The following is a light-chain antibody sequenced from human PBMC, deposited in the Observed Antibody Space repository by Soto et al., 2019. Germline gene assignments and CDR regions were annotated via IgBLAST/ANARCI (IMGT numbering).Light chain of an antibody. CDR2: EVS. CDR1: QSLLHITGETF. V-gene: IGKV2D-29*02. Sequence: DVGMSQTPLCLSVSTGQPASISFKSSQSLLHITGETFLFWYLQKPGQSPQLLIYEVSTRVSGVPDRFSGSGSGTDFTLEISRVETDDVGIYYCMQSTQLPPTFGQGTRLEIK. J-gene: IGKJ5*01. CDR3: MQSTQLPPT.